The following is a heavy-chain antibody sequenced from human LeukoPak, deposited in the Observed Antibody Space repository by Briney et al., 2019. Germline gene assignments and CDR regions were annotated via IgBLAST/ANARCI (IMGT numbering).Heavy chain of an antibody. CDR3: ARDQDDYGGNSPLGY. CDR2: INTDGSSK. D-gene: IGHD4-23*01. Sequence: GGSLRLSCAASGFTFSSYWMHWVRQAPGKGLVWVSRINTDGSSKSYADSVKGRFTISRDNAKNTLYLQMNSLRAEDTAAYYCARDQDDYGGNSPLGYWGQGTLVTVSS. J-gene: IGHJ4*02. CDR1: GFTFSSYW. V-gene: IGHV3-74*01.